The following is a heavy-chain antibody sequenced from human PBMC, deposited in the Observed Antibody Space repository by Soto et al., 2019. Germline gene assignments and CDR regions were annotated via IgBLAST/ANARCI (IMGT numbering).Heavy chain of an antibody. CDR2: ISRSGNTI. D-gene: IGHD3-10*02. Sequence: QAQLVESGGGLVKPGGSLTLSCAVSGFKVTDYYMSWIRQAPGKGLDWVAMISRSGNTIHYADSVNGRFTISKDNAKNSLYMKITSLSPEDSYVYYSARGEDVFLCYDMDVWGKGTTVIVSS. CDR3: ARGEDVFLCYDMDV. CDR1: GFKVTDYY. V-gene: IGHV3-11*04. J-gene: IGHJ6*04.